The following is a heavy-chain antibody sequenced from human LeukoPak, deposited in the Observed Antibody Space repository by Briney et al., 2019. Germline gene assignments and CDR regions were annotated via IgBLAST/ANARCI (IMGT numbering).Heavy chain of an antibody. CDR2: INRDGSST. CDR1: GIIFSNYW. D-gene: IGHD5-18*01. Sequence: GGSLRLSCAASGIIFSNYWMHWVRQAPEKGLVWVSRINRDGSSTSYADSVKGRFTISRDNAKNTLYLQMNSLGAEDMAVYYCARGGGYSYGSFDYWGQGTLVTVSS. J-gene: IGHJ4*02. CDR3: ARGGGYSYGSFDY. V-gene: IGHV3-74*01.